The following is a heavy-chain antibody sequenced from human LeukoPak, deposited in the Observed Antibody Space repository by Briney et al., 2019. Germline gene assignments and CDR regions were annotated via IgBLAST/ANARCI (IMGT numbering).Heavy chain of an antibody. CDR3: AKVAKYYYGSETYYFFEH. Sequence: GGSLRLSCAASGFTFSSYAMSWVRQAPGKGLEWVSAISGGGGSTYYADSVKGRFTISRDNAKNSLYLQMNSLRVEDTAVYYCAKVAKYYYGSETYYFFEHWGQGTLVTVSS. V-gene: IGHV3-23*01. J-gene: IGHJ4*02. D-gene: IGHD3-10*01. CDR1: GFTFSSYA. CDR2: ISGGGGST.